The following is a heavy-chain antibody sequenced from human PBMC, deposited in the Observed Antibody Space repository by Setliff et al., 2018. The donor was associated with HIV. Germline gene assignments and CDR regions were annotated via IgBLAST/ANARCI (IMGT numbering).Heavy chain of an antibody. V-gene: IGHV4-31*03. J-gene: IGHJ4*02. CDR3: ARGGLGVVTSFDS. CDR1: GGSISSGGYY. Sequence: SETLSLTCTVSGGSISSGGYYWSWIRQHPGKGLEWIGYIHYSGNTYNNPSLNSRISISVDMSKNKFSLRLSSLTAADTAVYYCARGGLGVVTSFDSWGPGTLVTVS. D-gene: IGHD3-3*01. CDR2: IHYSGNT.